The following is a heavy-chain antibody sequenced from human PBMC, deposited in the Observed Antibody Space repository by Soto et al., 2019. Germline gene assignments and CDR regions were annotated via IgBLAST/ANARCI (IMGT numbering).Heavy chain of an antibody. CDR3: TRDLPINPENCSSTGCLITEFDY. D-gene: IGHD2-2*01. Sequence: ASVKVSCKASGYTFTGYYMHWVRQAPGQGLEWIGKIKPSGGSTSYAQKFQGRVTMTRDTSTSTVYMELSSLRSEDTAVYYCTRDLPINPENCSSTGCLITEFDYWGQGTLVTVSS. V-gene: IGHV1-46*03. CDR1: GYTFTGYY. CDR2: IKPSGGST. J-gene: IGHJ4*02.